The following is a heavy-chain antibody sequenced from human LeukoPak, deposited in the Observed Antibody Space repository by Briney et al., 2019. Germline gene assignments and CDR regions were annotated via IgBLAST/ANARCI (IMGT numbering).Heavy chain of an antibody. J-gene: IGHJ4*01. Sequence: PGGSLRLSCAASGFTFSSYWMHWVRQAPGKGLVWVSRINSDGSSTHYADSVKGRFTISRDNAKNTLYLQMNSLRAEDTAVYYCARGTGYGYGPFDYWGQETLVTVSS. CDR1: GFTFSSYW. D-gene: IGHD5-18*01. CDR3: ARGTGYGYGPFDY. CDR2: INSDGSST. V-gene: IGHV3-74*01.